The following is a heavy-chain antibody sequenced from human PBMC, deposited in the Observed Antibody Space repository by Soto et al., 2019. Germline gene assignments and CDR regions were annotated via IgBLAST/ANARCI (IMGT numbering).Heavy chain of an antibody. CDR2: IIPIFGTA. V-gene: IGHV1-69*13. CDR3: ASPGTGEWLLVDRYYGMDV. Sequence: GXSVKVSCQASVGSFRSYAISWVRQAPGQGLEWMGGIIPIFGTADYAQKFQGRVTITADESTSTACVELSSLRSEDTAVYYCASPGTGEWLLVDRYYGMDVWRHGSTVPVSS. CDR1: VGSFRSYA. J-gene: IGHJ6*02. D-gene: IGHD3-3*01.